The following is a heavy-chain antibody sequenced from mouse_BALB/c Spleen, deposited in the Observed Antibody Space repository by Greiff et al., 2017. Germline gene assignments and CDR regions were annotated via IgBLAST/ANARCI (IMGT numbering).Heavy chain of an antibody. CDR1: GFNIKDTY. V-gene: IGHV14-3*02. CDR3: ARGDYDYAYTAMES. D-gene: IGHD2-4*01. Sequence: VQLQQSGAELVKPGASVKLSCTASGFNIKDTYMHWVKQRPEQGLEWIGRIDPANGNTKYDPKFQGKATLTADTSSNTAYLQLSSLTSEDTAVYNCARGDYDYAYTAMESRGVGTPVTVSS. J-gene: IGHJ4*01. CDR2: IDPANGNT.